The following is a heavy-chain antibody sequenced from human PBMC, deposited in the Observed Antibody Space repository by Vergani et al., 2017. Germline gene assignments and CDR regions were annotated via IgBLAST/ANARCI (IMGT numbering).Heavy chain of an antibody. V-gene: IGHV4-34*01. CDR1: GGSFNDYW. D-gene: IGHD2-8*01. J-gene: IGHJ4*02. Sequence: QAQLQQWGAGLLKPSETLSLTCAIYGGSFNDYWWTWIRQPPGKGLEWIGEIRHDGITHYSPSLKSRVTISIDTSTHQFSLNLRSVTAAETAVYYCAREGYCINGVCFTLFDVWGQGALVTVSS. CDR3: AREGYCINGVCFTLFDV. CDR2: IRHDGIT.